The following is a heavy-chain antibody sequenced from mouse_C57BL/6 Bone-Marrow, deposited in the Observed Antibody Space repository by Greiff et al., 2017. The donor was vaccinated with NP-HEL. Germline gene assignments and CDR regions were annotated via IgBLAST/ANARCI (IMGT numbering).Heavy chain of an antibody. Sequence: EVQRVESGGGLVQSGRSLRLSCATSGFTFSDFYMEWVRQAPGKGLEWIAASRNKANDYTTEYSASVKGRFIVSRDTSQSILYLQMNALRAEDTAIYYCARDAGTGTGAMDYWGQGTSVTVSS. CDR3: ARDAGTGTGAMDY. CDR1: GFTFSDFY. CDR2: SRNKANDYTT. J-gene: IGHJ4*01. D-gene: IGHD4-1*01. V-gene: IGHV7-1*01.